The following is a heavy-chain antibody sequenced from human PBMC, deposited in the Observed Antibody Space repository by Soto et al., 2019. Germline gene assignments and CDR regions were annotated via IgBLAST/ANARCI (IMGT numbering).Heavy chain of an antibody. D-gene: IGHD3-22*01. CDR1: GDPSTSYY. Sequence: SATLALTCPVSGDPSTSYYWGWIRQAPGKGLEWIGHIHNSGTSTHNPSLNGRVTISIDMSKKQFSLKLTSLTSADTAVYYCARDFYDSVGYTWFDSWSQGTLVTVSS. J-gene: IGHJ5*01. CDR3: ARDFYDSVGYTWFDS. CDR2: IHNSGTS. V-gene: IGHV4-59*01.